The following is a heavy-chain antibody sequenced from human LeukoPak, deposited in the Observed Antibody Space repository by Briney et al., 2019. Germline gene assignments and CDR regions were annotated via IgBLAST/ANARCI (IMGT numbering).Heavy chain of an antibody. D-gene: IGHD3-3*01. CDR2: IRYDGSYK. J-gene: IGHJ4*02. V-gene: IGHV3-30*02. CDR3: AKDRTIFGVVETFDY. Sequence: PGGSLRLSCAASGFTFSSYGMHWVRQAPGKGLEWVAFIRYDGSYKYYADSVKGRFTISRDNSKNTLYLQMNSLRAEDTAVYYCAKDRTIFGVVETFDYWGQGTLVTVSS. CDR1: GFTFSSYG.